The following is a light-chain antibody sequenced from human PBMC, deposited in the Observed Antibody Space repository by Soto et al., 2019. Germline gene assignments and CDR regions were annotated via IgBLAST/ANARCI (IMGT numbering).Light chain of an antibody. CDR1: SSDIGGYDY. V-gene: IGLV2-14*01. CDR3: TSYASGSTNVV. J-gene: IGLJ2*01. CDR2: DVN. Sequence: QSALTQPASVSGSPGQSITLSCSGTSSDIGGYDYVSWYQRHPGKAPKLIIYDVNNRPSGVSNRYSGSKSGNTASLTISGLPAEDEADYYCTSYASGSTNVVFGGGTKLTVL.